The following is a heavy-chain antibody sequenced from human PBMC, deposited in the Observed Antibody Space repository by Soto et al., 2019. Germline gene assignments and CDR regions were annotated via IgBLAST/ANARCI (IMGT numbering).Heavy chain of an antibody. CDR3: ARDRDEQQLTTRYYYYGMDV. D-gene: IGHD6-13*01. CDR2: ISYDGSNK. Sequence: QVQLVESGGGVVQPGRSLRLSCAASGFSFSSYAMHWVRQAPGKGLEWVAVISYDGSNKYYAESVKGRFTISRDNSKNTLYLQMNSLRVEDTAVYYCARDRDEQQLTTRYYYYGMDVW. J-gene: IGHJ6*01. CDR1: GFSFSSYA. V-gene: IGHV3-30-3*01.